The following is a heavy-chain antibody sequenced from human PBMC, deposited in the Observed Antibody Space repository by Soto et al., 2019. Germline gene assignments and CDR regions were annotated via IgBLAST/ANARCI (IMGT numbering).Heavy chain of an antibody. Sequence: QVQLQESGPGLVKPSQTLSLTCTVSGGSISSGGYYWSWIRQHPGKGLEWIGYIYYSGSTYYNPSLKSRVTIPVDTSKNQFSLKLSSVTAADTAVYYCARERGGGIVVVPAAIPNWFDPWGQGTLVTVSS. D-gene: IGHD2-2*01. CDR1: GGSISSGGYY. V-gene: IGHV4-31*03. CDR3: ARERGGGIVVVPAAIPNWFDP. CDR2: IYYSGST. J-gene: IGHJ5*02.